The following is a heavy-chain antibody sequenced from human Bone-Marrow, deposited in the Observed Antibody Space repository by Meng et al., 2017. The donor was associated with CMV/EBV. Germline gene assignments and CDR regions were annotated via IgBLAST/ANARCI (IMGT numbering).Heavy chain of an antibody. Sequence: GGSLRLSCAASGFTFSSYSMNCVRQALGKALEWVSTISSSSSYIYYADSVKGRFTISRDNAKNSLYLQMNGLRAEDTAVYYCARDHRSVWGQGTLVTVSS. CDR1: GFTFSSYS. D-gene: IGHD6-19*01. CDR2: ISSSSSYI. V-gene: IGHV3-21*01. J-gene: IGHJ4*02. CDR3: ARDHRSV.